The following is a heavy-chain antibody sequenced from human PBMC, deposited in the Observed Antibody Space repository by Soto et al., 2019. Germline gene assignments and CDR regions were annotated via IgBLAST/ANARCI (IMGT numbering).Heavy chain of an antibody. Sequence: PGGSLRLSCAASGFPFSSYAMSWVRQAPGKGLEWVSAISGSGGSTYYADSVKGRFTISRDNSKNTLYLQMNSLRAEDTAVYYCAKERDSSSWYRGAFDIWGQGNDAFDIWGQGTMVTVSS. V-gene: IGHV3-23*01. D-gene: IGHD6-13*01. J-gene: IGHJ3*02. CDR1: GFPFSSYA. CDR2: ISGSGGST. CDR3: AKERDSSSWYRGAFDIWGQGNDAFDI.